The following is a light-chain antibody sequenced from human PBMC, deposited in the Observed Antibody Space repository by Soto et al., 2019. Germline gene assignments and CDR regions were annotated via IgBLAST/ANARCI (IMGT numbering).Light chain of an antibody. CDR2: SNN. CDR3: QSYDPTLRTSL. CDR1: SSKIGAGHA. Sequence: QSVLTQPPSVSGAPGQRATISCTGSSSKIGAGHAVHWYHQLPGTAPKLLIHSNNNRPSGVPDRFSGSKSGTSASLAIAGLQADDEADYYCQSYDPTLRTSLFGGGTQLPVL. V-gene: IGLV1-40*01. J-gene: IGLJ2*01.